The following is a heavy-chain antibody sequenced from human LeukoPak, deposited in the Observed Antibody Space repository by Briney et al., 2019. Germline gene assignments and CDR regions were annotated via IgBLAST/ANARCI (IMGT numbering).Heavy chain of an antibody. V-gene: IGHV4-59*01. Sequence: SETLYLTCTVSGGSISSYYWSWIRQPPGKGLEWIGYIYYSGSTNYNPSLKSRVTISVDTSKNQFSLKLSSVTAADTAVYYCAREKWTFDYWGQGTLVTVSS. D-gene: IGHD1-26*01. CDR3: AREKWTFDY. J-gene: IGHJ4*02. CDR1: GGSISSYY. CDR2: IYYSGST.